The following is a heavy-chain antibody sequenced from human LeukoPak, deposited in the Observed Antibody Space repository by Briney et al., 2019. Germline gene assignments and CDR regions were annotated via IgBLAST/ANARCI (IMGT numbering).Heavy chain of an antibody. J-gene: IGHJ4*02. CDR2: IYHSGST. D-gene: IGHD3-10*01. CDR3: ARVRRPYGSGSYPLFDY. CDR1: GGSISSSNW. V-gene: IGHV4-4*02. Sequence: SGTLSLTCAVSGGSISSSNWWSWVRQPPGKGLEWIGEIYHSGSTNYNPSLKSRVTISVDKSKNQFSLKPSSVTAADTAVYYCARVRRPYGSGSYPLFDYWGQGTLVTVSS.